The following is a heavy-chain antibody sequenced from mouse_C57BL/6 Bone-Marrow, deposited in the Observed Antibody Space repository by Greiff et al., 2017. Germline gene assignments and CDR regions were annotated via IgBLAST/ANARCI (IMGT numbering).Heavy chain of an antibody. CDR2: ISSGGSYT. D-gene: IGHD2-5*01. CDR3: ARRAYYSNYWFAY. Sequence: EVKLVESGGDLVKPGGSLKLSCAASGFTFSSYGMSWVRQTPDKRLEWVATISSGGSYTYYPDSVKGRFTISRDNAKNTLYLQMSSLKSEDTAMYYWARRAYYSNYWFAYWGQGTLGNVSA. CDR1: GFTFSSYG. V-gene: IGHV5-6*02. J-gene: IGHJ3*01.